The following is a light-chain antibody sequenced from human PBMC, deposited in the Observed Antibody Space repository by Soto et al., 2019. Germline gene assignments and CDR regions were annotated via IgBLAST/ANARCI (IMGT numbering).Light chain of an antibody. CDR2: GAS. CDR1: QSVSTSY. V-gene: IGKV3-20*01. CDR3: QQYGSSPLT. J-gene: IGKJ4*01. Sequence: DIVLRQSPGTLSLSPGARATLSCRASQSVSTSYLAWYQQKPGQAPRLLIYGASSRATGIPDSFSGSGSGTDFTLTISRLEPEDFAVYYCQQYGSSPLTFGGGTKVEIK.